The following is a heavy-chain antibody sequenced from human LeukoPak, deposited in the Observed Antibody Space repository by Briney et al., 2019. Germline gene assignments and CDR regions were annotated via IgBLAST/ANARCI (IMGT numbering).Heavy chain of an antibody. Sequence: PSETLTLTCIVSGASVKSDAYYWSWIRQPPGKGLEWIGYMFEGGRTNYNPSLQGRVTISVDTFKNQFSLSVSSVTAADTAVYYSGSLNTDYYDSSGYYNHFWGQGTLVTVSS. CDR2: MFEGGRT. D-gene: IGHD3-22*01. V-gene: IGHV4-61*08. CDR3: GSLNTDYYDSSGYYNHF. J-gene: IGHJ4*02. CDR1: GASVKSDAYY.